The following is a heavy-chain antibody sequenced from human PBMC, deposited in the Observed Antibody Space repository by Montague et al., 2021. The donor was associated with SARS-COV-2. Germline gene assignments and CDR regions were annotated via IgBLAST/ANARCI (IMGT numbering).Heavy chain of an antibody. CDR2: INHSGST. J-gene: IGHJ4*02. Sequence: SETLSLTCAVYGGSFSGYYWSWIRQPPGKGLEWIGEINHSGSTNYNLSLKSRVTISVDTSKNQFSLKLSSVTAADTAVYYCARVGAYGDYPTPPTFDYWGQGTLVTVSS. D-gene: IGHD4-17*01. CDR1: GGSFSGYY. V-gene: IGHV4-34*01. CDR3: ARVGAYGDYPTPPTFDY.